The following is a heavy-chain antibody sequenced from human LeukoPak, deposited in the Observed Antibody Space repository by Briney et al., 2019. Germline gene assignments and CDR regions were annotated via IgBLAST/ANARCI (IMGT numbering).Heavy chain of an antibody. J-gene: IGHJ3*02. CDR1: GDSISGYY. D-gene: IGHD6-13*01. V-gene: IGHV4-4*07. Sequence: SETLSLTCTVSGDSISGYYWSWIRQPAGKGLEWIGHIYITGGTNFNPSLRSRVTMSVDTSKNQLSLKLISLTAADTAVYYCARNPAAVKAFDTWGQGTLVAVSS. CDR3: ARNPAAVKAFDT. CDR2: IYITGGT.